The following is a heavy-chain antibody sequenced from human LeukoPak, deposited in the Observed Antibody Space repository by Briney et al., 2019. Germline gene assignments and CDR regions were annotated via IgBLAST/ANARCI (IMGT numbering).Heavy chain of an antibody. CDR2: INSDGSST. CDR3: ARIWKYCTNGVCYGTWSFDY. D-gene: IGHD2-8*01. Sequence: GGSLRLSCAASGFTFSSYWMHWVRQAPGKGLVWVSRINSDGSSTSYADSVKGRFTISRDNAKNTLYLQMNSLRAEDTAVYYCARIWKYCTNGVCYGTWSFDYWGQGTLVTVSS. J-gene: IGHJ4*02. CDR1: GFTFSSYW. V-gene: IGHV3-74*01.